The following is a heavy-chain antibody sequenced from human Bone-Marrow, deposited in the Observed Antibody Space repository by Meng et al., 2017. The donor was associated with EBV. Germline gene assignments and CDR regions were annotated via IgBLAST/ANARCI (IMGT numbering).Heavy chain of an antibody. V-gene: IGHV4-39*01. CDR1: GGSISSSSYY. CDR2: IYYSGST. J-gene: IGHJ4*02. Sequence: QLQLQESGPGLVKPSATLSLTCTVSGGSISSSSYYWGWIRQPPGKGLEWIGSIYYSGSTYYNPSLKSRVTISVDTSKNQFSLKLSSVTAADTAVYYCARTEARSRQNSGYVPFDYWGQGTLVTVAS. CDR3: ARTEARSRQNSGYVPFDY. D-gene: IGHD5-12*01.